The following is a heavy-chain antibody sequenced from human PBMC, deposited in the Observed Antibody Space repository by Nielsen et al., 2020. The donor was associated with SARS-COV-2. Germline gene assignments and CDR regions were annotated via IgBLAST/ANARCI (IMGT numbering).Heavy chain of an antibody. D-gene: IGHD3-22*01. CDR1: GDSISSGGYY. CDR2: IHYSGTT. J-gene: IGHJ5*02. CDR3: AGVVAKIVYSIRWFDP. Sequence: SETLSLTCTVSGDSISSGGYYWNWVRQHPGQGLEWIRHIHYSGTTNYNPSLESRATISVDTSKGRFSLTLSSVTAADTAVYFCAGVVAKIVYSIRWFDPWGQGLLVTVSS. V-gene: IGHV4-31*03.